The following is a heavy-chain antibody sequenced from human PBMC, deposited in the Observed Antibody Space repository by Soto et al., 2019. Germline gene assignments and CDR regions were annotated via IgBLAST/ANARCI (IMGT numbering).Heavy chain of an antibody. V-gene: IGHV1-18*01. Sequence: ASVKVSCKASGYTFTSYGISWVRQAPGQGLEWMGWISAYNGNTNYAQKLQGRVTMTTDTSTSTAYMELRSLRSDDTAVYYCARDAISSGDYYYYYMDVWGKGTTVTVSS. CDR1: GYTFTSYG. J-gene: IGHJ6*03. D-gene: IGHD3-16*01. CDR2: ISAYNGNT. CDR3: ARDAISSGDYYYYYMDV.